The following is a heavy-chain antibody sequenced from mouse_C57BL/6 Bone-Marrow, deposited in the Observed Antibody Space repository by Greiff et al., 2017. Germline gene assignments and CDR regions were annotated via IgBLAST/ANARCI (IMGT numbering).Heavy chain of an antibody. Sequence: EVQGVESEGGLVQPGSSMKLSCTASGFTFSDYYMAWVRQVPEKGLEWVANINYDGSSTYYLDSLKSRYIISRDNAKNMLYLQMSSLKSEDTATXYCAREGDYDWGGYYYAVDYWGQGTSVTVSS. V-gene: IGHV5-16*01. D-gene: IGHD2-4*01. J-gene: IGHJ4*01. CDR3: AREGDYDWGGYYYAVDY. CDR1: GFTFSDYY. CDR2: INYDGSST.